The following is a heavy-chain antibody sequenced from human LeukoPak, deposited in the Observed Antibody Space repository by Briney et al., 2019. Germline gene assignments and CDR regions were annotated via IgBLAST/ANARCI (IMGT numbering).Heavy chain of an antibody. CDR2: INPSGGSI. J-gene: IGHJ4*02. Sequence: ASVKVSCKASGYTFTSYYMHWVRQAPGQGLEWMGIINPSGGSISYAQKFQGRVTMTRDTSTSTVYMELSSLRSEDTAVYYCARDRSPMPYGDYRYYFDYWGQGTLVTVSS. D-gene: IGHD4-17*01. CDR3: ARDRSPMPYGDYRYYFDY. CDR1: GYTFTSYY. V-gene: IGHV1-46*01.